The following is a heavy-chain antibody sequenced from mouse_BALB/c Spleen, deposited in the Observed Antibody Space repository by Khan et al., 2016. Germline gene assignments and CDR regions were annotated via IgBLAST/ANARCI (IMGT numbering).Heavy chain of an antibody. D-gene: IGHD2-13*01. Sequence: QVQLQQSGAELAKPGASVKMSCKASGYTFTSYWMHWVKQRPGQGLEWIGYINPSTGYTEYNQKFKDKATLTADKSSSTAYMQLSSLTSEDSAVYYCTRSGDCYDYWGQGTTLTVSS. CDR3: TRSGDCYDY. V-gene: IGHV1-7*01. J-gene: IGHJ2*01. CDR2: INPSTGYT. CDR1: GYTFTSYW.